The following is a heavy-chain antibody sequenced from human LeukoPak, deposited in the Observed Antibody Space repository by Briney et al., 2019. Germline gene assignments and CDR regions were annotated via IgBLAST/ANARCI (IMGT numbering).Heavy chain of an antibody. Sequence: GGSLRLSCAASGFTFSSYSMNWVRQAPGKGLEWVSHIAASGTAMFYADSVKGRFTISRDNAKNPLYLQMNSLRDEDTAVYYCASSGSYRFDYWGQGTLVTVSS. V-gene: IGHV3-48*02. D-gene: IGHD1-26*01. CDR2: IAASGTAM. CDR1: GFTFSSYS. J-gene: IGHJ4*02. CDR3: ASSGSYRFDY.